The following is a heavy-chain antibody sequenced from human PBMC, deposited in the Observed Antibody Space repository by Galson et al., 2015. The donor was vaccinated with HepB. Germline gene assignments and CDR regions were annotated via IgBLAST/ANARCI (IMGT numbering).Heavy chain of an antibody. CDR2: IISKIDGGTT. D-gene: IGHD3-3*01. J-gene: IGHJ4*02. V-gene: IGHV3-15*01. CDR1: GFTFSHAW. CDR3: ATGDFWSLFDF. Sequence: SLRLSCAASGFTFSHAWMSWVRQAPGKGLEWVGRIISKIDGGTTDYAAPVKGRFTISRDDSKNTLYLQMNSLKTEDTAVYFCATGDFWSLFDFWGQGTLVSVSS.